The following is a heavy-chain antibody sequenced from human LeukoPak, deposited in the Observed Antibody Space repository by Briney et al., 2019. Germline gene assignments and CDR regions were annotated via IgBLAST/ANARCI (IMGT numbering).Heavy chain of an antibody. D-gene: IGHD3-22*01. CDR2: ISSSSSYI. J-gene: IGHJ4*02. Sequence: PGGSLRLSCAASGFTFSSYSMNWVRQAPGKGLEWVSSISSSSSYIYYADSVKGRFTISRDNAKNSLYLQMHSLRAEDTAVYYCARDYYYDSSGYHWYYWGQGTLVTVSS. V-gene: IGHV3-21*01. CDR1: GFTFSSYS. CDR3: ARDYYYDSSGYHWYY.